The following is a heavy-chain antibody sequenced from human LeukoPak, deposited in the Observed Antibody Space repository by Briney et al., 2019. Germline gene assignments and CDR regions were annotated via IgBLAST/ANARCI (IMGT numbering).Heavy chain of an antibody. CDR3: ASRNGRSDPYYYGMDV. Sequence: GGSLRLSCAASGFTFSSYSMNWVRQAPGKGLEWVSSISSSSSYIYYADSVKGRFTISRDNAKNSLYLQMNSLRAEDTAVYYCASRNGRSDPYYYGMDVWGQGTTVTVSS. CDR1: GFTFSSYS. J-gene: IGHJ6*02. V-gene: IGHV3-21*01. CDR2: ISSSSSYI.